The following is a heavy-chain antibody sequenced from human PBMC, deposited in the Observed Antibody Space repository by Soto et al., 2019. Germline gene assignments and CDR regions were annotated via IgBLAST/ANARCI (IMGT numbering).Heavy chain of an antibody. V-gene: IGHV4-34*01. Sequence: SETLSLTCAVYGGSFSGYYWSWIRQPPGKGLEWIGEINHSGSTNYNPSLKSRVTISVDTSKNQFSLKLSSVTPADMAVYCCARPYGPGLKYWGQGTLVTVS. CDR3: ARPYGPGLKY. D-gene: IGHD4-17*01. CDR2: INHSGST. CDR1: GGSFSGYY. J-gene: IGHJ4*02.